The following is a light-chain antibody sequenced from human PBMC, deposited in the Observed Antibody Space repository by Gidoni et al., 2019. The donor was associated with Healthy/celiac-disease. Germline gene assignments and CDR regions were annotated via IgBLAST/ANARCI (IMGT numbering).Light chain of an antibody. J-gene: IGKJ1*01. V-gene: IGKV3-20*01. CDR3: QQYGSSPRT. CDR2: GAS. CDR1: QSVSSSY. Sequence: VLTQSPGTLSLSPGERATLSCRASQSVSSSYLAWYQQKPGQAPRLLIYGASSRATGIPDRFSGSGSGTDFTLTISRLDPEDFAVYYCQQYGSSPRTFGQXTKVEIK.